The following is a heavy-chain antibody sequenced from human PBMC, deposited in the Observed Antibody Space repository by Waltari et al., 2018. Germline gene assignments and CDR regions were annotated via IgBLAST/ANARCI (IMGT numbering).Heavy chain of an antibody. V-gene: IGHV3-30*04. D-gene: IGHD3-22*01. CDR1: DFTFRSSA. J-gene: IGHJ6*02. CDR2: ISYNGRNI. Sequence: QVQLVESGGGVVQPGRSLSLSCAASDFTFRSSALHWVRQAPGKGLEWVAVISYNGRNIYYVDSVKGRFTISRDNSNKTLYLQMNSLRPEDTAVYYCARDYCDRTNCHGMDVWGQGTTVTVSS. CDR3: ARDYCDRTNCHGMDV.